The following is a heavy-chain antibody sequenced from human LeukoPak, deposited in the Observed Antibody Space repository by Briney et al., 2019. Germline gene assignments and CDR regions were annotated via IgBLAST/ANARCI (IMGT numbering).Heavy chain of an antibody. CDR3: ERHRCSSTSCYADSGTFDY. Sequence: KSSETLSLTCTVSGGSISSYYWSWIRQPPGKGLEWIGYIYYSGSTNYNPSLKSRVTISVDTSKNQFSLKLSSVTAADTAVYYCERHRCSSTSCYADSGTFDYWGQGTLVTVSS. CDR1: GGSISSYY. J-gene: IGHJ4*02. D-gene: IGHD2-2*01. CDR2: IYYSGST. V-gene: IGHV4-59*08.